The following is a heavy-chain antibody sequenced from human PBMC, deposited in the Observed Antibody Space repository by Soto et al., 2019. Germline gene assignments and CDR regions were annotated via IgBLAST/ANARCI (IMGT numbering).Heavy chain of an antibody. CDR1: GGSFSGYY. D-gene: IGHD6-13*01. CDR2: INHSGST. CDR3: ARQQLENYYYYYGMDV. Sequence: SETLSLTCAVYGGSFSGYYWSWIRPPPGKGLEWIGEINHSGSTNYNPSLKSRVTISVDTSKNQFSLKLSSVTAADTAVYYCARQQLENYYYYYGMDVWGQGTTVTVSS. J-gene: IGHJ6*02. V-gene: IGHV4-34*01.